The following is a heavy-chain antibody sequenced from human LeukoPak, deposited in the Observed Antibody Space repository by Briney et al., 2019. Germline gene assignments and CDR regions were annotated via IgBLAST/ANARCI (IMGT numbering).Heavy chain of an antibody. J-gene: IGHJ4*02. CDR2: IIPIFGTA. CDR1: GGTFSSYA. CDR3: ARAGDSSGYYYVGYSDY. Sequence: ASVKVSCKASGGTFSSYAISWVRQAPGQGLEWMGRIIPIFGTANYAQKFQGRVTITTDESTSTAYMELSSLRSEDTAVYYCARAGDSSGYYYVGYSDYWGQGTLATVSS. D-gene: IGHD3-22*01. V-gene: IGHV1-69*05.